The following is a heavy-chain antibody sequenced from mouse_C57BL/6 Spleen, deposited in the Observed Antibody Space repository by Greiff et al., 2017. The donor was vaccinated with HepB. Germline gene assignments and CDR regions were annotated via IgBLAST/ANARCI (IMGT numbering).Heavy chain of an antibody. D-gene: IGHD2-3*01. Sequence: VMLVESGPGLVAPSQSLSITCTVSGFSLTSYGVHWVRQPPGKGLEWLVVIWSDGSTTYNSALKSRLSISKDNSKIQVFLKMNSLQTDDTAMYYCARHDGYYWYFDVWGTGTTVTVSS. CDR3: ARHDGYYWYFDV. CDR1: GFSLTSYG. CDR2: IWSDGST. J-gene: IGHJ1*03. V-gene: IGHV2-6-1*01.